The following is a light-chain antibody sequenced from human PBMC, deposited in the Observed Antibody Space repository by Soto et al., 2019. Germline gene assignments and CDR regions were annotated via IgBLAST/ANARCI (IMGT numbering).Light chain of an antibody. CDR2: KVS. CDR3: RQGTHWPWT. V-gene: IGKV2-30*01. J-gene: IGKJ1*01. CDR1: QGLVYSDGNIY. Sequence: DVVMTQSPLSLPVTLGQPASISCRSSQGLVYSDGNIYLNWFHQRPGQSPRRLIYKVSNRDSGVPDRFSGSGSGTDFTLKISRVEAEDVGVYYCRQGTHWPWTFGHGTKVEIK.